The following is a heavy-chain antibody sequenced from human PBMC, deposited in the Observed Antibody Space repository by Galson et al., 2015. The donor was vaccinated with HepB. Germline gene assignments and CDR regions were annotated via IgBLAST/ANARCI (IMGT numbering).Heavy chain of an antibody. CDR3: TRHHDSGSYLS. J-gene: IGHJ5*02. V-gene: IGHV3-73*01. D-gene: IGHD1-26*01. CDR1: GFTFSGSA. Sequence: SLRLSCAASGFTFSGSAMHWVRQASGKGLEWVGRIRSKANSYATAYAASVKGRFTIPRDDSKNTAYLQMNSLKTEDTAVYYCTRHHDSGSYLSWGQGTLVTVSS. CDR2: IRSKANSYAT.